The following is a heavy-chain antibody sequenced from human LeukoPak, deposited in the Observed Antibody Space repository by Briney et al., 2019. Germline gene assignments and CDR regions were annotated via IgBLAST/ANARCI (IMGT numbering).Heavy chain of an antibody. V-gene: IGHV1-18*01. CDR3: ARDADGSGTLLDY. J-gene: IGHJ4*02. D-gene: IGHD3-10*01. CDR1: GYTFTIYG. CDR2: INDDDGDT. Sequence: ASVKVSCKASGYTFTIYGISWVRQAPGQGLEWMGWINDDDGDTRYAQNFQGRVTVTTDTSTTTAYMDLWSLRSDDTAVYYCARDADGSGTLLDYWSQGTLVTVSS.